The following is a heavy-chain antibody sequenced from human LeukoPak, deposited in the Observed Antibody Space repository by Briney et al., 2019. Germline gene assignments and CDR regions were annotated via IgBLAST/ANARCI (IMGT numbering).Heavy chain of an antibody. J-gene: IGHJ6*02. CDR1: GGSISSYY. CDR3: ARDSLDVWGSYRYHPYYYGMDV. V-gene: IGHV4-59*12. CDR2: IYYSGST. D-gene: IGHD3-16*02. Sequence: PSETLSLTCTVSGGSISSYYWSWVRQPPGKGLEWIGYIYYSGSTNYNPSLKSRVTISVDTSKNQFSLKLSSVTAADTAVYYCARDSLDVWGSYRYHPYYYGMDVWGQGTTVTVSS.